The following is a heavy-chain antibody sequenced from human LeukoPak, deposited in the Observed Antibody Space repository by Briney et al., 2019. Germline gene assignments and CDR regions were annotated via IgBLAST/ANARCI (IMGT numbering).Heavy chain of an antibody. V-gene: IGHV4-30-4*07. D-gene: IGHD3-10*01. CDR2: IYYSGST. CDR1: GGSISSGGYS. CDR3: ARVRDTHLDY. Sequence: SETLSLTCAVSGGSISSGGYSWSWIRQPPGTGLEWIGYIYYSGSTYYNPSLKSRVTISVDTSKNQLSLKLSSVTAADTAVYYCARVRDTHLDYWGQGTLVTVSS. J-gene: IGHJ4*02.